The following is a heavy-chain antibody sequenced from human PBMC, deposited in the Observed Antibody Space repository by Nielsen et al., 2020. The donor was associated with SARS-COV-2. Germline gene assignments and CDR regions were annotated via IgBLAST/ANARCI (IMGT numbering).Heavy chain of an antibody. V-gene: IGHV3-48*02. Sequence: GESLKISCAPSGFTFASYGINWVRQAPGKGLEWVSYISSSGSTIYYADSVKGRFTISRDNAKNSLYLQMNSLRDEDTAVYYCAREGGYGFDPWGQGTLVTVSS. J-gene: IGHJ5*02. CDR3: AREGGYGFDP. CDR2: ISSSGSTI. D-gene: IGHD3-16*01. CDR1: GFTFASYG.